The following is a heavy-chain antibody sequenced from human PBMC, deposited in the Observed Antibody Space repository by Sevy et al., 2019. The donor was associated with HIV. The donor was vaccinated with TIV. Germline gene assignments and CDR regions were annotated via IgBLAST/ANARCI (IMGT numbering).Heavy chain of an antibody. Sequence: SETLSLTCTVSCGSINSRTSYWGWIRQPPGKGLEWIGIIYYSGVTYYNPSLKSRVTISVDTSKNQFSLKLSSVTAADTAVYYCARLDATRPKGYYFDYWGQGTLVTVSS. CDR2: IYYSGVT. CDR3: ARLDATRPKGYYFDY. V-gene: IGHV4-39*01. CDR1: CGSINSRTSY. J-gene: IGHJ4*02. D-gene: IGHD1-1*01.